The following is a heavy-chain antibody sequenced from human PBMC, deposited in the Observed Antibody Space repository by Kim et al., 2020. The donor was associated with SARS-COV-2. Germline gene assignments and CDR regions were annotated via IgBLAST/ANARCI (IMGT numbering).Heavy chain of an antibody. Sequence: ASVKVSCKASGYTFTSYGISWVRQAPGQGLEWMGWISAYNGNTNYAQKLQGRVTMTTDTSTSTAYMELRSLRSDDTAVYYCARGRQGECGGVIADDYWGQGTLVTVSS. CDR2: ISAYNGNT. J-gene: IGHJ4*02. CDR3: ARGRQGECGGVIADDY. CDR1: GYTFTSYG. V-gene: IGHV1-18*01. D-gene: IGHD3-16*02.